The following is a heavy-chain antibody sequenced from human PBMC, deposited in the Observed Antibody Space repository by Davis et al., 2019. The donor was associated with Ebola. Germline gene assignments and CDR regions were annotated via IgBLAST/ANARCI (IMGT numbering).Heavy chain of an antibody. J-gene: IGHJ6*04. CDR1: GYTFTSYD. CDR3: ARESIVVVVAATNEYYYYGMDV. Sequence: AASVKVSCKASGYTFTSYDINWVRQATGQGLEWMGWMNPNSGNTGYAQKFQGRVTMTRNTSISTAYMEVSSLRSEDTAVYYCARESIVVVVAATNEYYYYGMDVWGKGTTVTVSS. D-gene: IGHD2-15*01. CDR2: MNPNSGNT. V-gene: IGHV1-8*01.